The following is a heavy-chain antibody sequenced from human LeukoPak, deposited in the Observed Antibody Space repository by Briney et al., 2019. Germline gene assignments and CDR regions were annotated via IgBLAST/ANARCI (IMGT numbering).Heavy chain of an antibody. J-gene: IGHJ3*02. CDR1: GFTFSSYG. V-gene: IGHV3-33*01. D-gene: IGHD6-6*01. CDR3: ARGPSSSSTDDAFDI. Sequence: PGGSLRLSCAASGFTFSSYGMHWVRQAPGKGLEWEAVIWYDGSNKYYADSVKGRFTISRDNSKNTLYLQMNSLRAEDTAVYYCARGPSSSSTDDAFDIWGQGTMVTVSS. CDR2: IWYDGSNK.